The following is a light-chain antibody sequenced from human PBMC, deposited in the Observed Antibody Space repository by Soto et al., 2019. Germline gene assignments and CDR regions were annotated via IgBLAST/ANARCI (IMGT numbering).Light chain of an antibody. CDR3: QQYHNYRT. J-gene: IGKJ4*02. CDR2: RAS. Sequence: DIQMTQSPSTLSASVGDRVTITCRAGQSISSWLAWYQQKPGKAPKLLIYRASSLESGVPSRFSGSGSGTEFTLTINSLQPDDFATYYCQQYHNYRTFGGGTKVEIK. V-gene: IGKV1-5*03. CDR1: QSISSW.